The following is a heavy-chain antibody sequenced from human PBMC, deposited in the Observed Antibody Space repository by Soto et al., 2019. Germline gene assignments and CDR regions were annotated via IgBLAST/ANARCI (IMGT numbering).Heavy chain of an antibody. CDR2: INSDGSST. Sequence: GGSLRLSCAASGFTFSSYWMHWVRQAPGRGLVWVSRINSDGSSTTYADSVKGRFTISRDNAKNTLYLQMNSLRAEDTAVYYCVRETYLWADDYWGQGTLVTVSS. D-gene: IGHD1-26*01. CDR1: GFTFSSYW. CDR3: VRETYLWADDY. V-gene: IGHV3-74*01. J-gene: IGHJ4*02.